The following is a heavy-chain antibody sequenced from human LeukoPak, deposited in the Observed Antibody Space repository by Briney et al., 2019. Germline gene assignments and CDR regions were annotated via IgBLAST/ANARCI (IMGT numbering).Heavy chain of an antibody. J-gene: IGHJ4*02. Sequence: GGSLRLSCAASGFTFSSYAMSWVRQAPGKGLEWVSAISGSGGSTYYADSVKGRFTISRDNSKNTLYLQMNSLRAEDTAVCYCAKDLAYDSSGYSKWGQGTLVTVSS. CDR1: GFTFSSYA. CDR2: ISGSGGST. D-gene: IGHD3-22*01. V-gene: IGHV3-23*01. CDR3: AKDLAYDSSGYSK.